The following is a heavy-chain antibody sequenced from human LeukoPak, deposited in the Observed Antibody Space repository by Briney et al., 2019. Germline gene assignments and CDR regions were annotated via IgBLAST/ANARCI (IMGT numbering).Heavy chain of an antibody. D-gene: IGHD2-21*02. J-gene: IGHJ4*02. Sequence: GGSLRLSCAASGFAFSDYYMTWIRQAPGKGLVWVSRINSEGSRTTYADSVKGRFTISRDNAKNTLYLQMNSLRAEDTAVYYCARDRTYCGGDCHSSPFDYWGQGSLVTVSS. CDR2: INSEGSRT. CDR1: GFAFSDYY. CDR3: ARDRTYCGGDCHSSPFDY. V-gene: IGHV3-74*01.